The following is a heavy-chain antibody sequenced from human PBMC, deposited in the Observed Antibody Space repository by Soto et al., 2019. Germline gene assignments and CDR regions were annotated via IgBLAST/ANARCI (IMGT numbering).Heavy chain of an antibody. CDR2: MNPNSGNT. Sequence: PSVKVACKASGYTFTSYDINWVRQATGQGLEWMGWMNPNSGNTGYAQKFQGRVTMTRNTSISTAYMELSSLRSEDTAVYYCARGGFYGVGTDVWGQGTTVTVSS. V-gene: IGHV1-8*01. CDR3: ARGGFYGVGTDV. J-gene: IGHJ6*02. D-gene: IGHD4-17*01. CDR1: GYTFTSYD.